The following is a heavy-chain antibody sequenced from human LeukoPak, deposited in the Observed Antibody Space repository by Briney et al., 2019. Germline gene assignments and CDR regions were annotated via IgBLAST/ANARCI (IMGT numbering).Heavy chain of an antibody. Sequence: SETLSLTCAVSGGSISSSSYYWGWIRQPPGRGLEWIGSIYYSGSTYYNPSLKSRVTISVDTSKNQFSLKLSSVTAADTAVYYCARGLYNYGHGDYWGQGTLVTVSS. D-gene: IGHD5-18*01. V-gene: IGHV4-39*01. CDR2: IYYSGST. CDR3: ARGLYNYGHGDY. J-gene: IGHJ4*02. CDR1: GGSISSSSYY.